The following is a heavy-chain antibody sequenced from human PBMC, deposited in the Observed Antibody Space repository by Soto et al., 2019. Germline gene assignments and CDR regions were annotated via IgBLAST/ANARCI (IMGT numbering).Heavy chain of an antibody. CDR1: GGTSSSYT. CDR2: IIPILGIA. J-gene: IGHJ3*02. V-gene: IGHV1-69*02. D-gene: IGHD2-15*01. CDR3: ASGRMYCSGGSCYSGFAFDI. Sequence: SVKVSCKASGGTSSSYTISWVRQAPGQGLEWMGRIIPILGIANYAQKFQGRVTMTADKSTSTAYMELSSLRSEDTAVYYCASGRMYCSGGSCYSGFAFDIWGQGTMVTVSS.